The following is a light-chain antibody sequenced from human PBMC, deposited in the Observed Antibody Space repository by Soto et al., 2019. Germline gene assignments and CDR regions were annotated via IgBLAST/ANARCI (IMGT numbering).Light chain of an antibody. J-gene: IGKJ1*01. CDR3: QQYDGSPRT. Sequence: ENVLTQSLGTLSLSPWERATLSFSASQSLTSSYLAWYQQKPGQAPRLLIYGASSRATGIPDRFTGSGSGTDFTLTISRLEPEDFAVYYCQQYDGSPRTFGQGTKVDI. CDR2: GAS. V-gene: IGKV3-20*01. CDR1: QSLTSSY.